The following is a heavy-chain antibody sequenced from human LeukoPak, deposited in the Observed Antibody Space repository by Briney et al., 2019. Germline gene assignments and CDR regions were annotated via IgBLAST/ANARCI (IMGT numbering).Heavy chain of an antibody. CDR2: IYYSGST. D-gene: IGHD3-22*01. V-gene: IGHV4-59*01. Sequence: SETLSLTCTVSGGSISSYYWSWIRQPPGKGLEWIGYIYYSGSTNYNPSLKSRVTISVDTSKNQFSLKLSSVTAADTAVYYCARVLLDSSGYYFGYYYMDVWGKGTTVTTSS. J-gene: IGHJ6*03. CDR3: ARVLLDSSGYYFGYYYMDV. CDR1: GGSISSYY.